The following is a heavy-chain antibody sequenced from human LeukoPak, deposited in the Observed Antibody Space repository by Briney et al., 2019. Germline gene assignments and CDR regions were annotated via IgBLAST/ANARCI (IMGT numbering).Heavy chain of an antibody. D-gene: IGHD6-19*01. V-gene: IGHV4-39*07. CDR1: GGSISSSSYY. CDR3: ARGGKQWRGGNYFDS. J-gene: IGHJ4*02. CDR2: INHSGST. Sequence: KPSETLSLTCTVSGGSISSSSYYWGWIRQPPGKGLEWIGEINHSGSTNYNPSLKSRVTISVDTSKNQFSLKLSSVTAADTAVYYCARGGKQWRGGNYFDSWGQGTLVAVSS.